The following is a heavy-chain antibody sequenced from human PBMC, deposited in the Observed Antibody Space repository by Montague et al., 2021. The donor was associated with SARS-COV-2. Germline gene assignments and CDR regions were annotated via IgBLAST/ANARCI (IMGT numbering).Heavy chain of an antibody. CDR3: ARYSGYDLSTDY. Sequence: SETLSLTCLVSGGSITRSYYWGWIRQSPGKGLEWIGSIYYSGSTYHNPSLKSRVTISVDTSKNQYSLKLNSVTAADSAVYYYARYSGYDLSTDYWGPGSLVTVSS. J-gene: IGHJ4*02. CDR1: GGSITRSYY. D-gene: IGHD5-12*01. V-gene: IGHV4-39*01. CDR2: IYYSGST.